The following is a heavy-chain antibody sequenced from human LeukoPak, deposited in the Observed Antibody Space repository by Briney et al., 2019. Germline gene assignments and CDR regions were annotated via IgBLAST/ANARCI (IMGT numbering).Heavy chain of an antibody. CDR1: GFTFSSYS. CDR2: ISTSSTTI. D-gene: IGHD1-26*01. Sequence: GGSLRLSCAASGFTFSSYSMSWVRQAPGKGLEWVSYISTSSTTIYYADSVKGRFTISRDNAKNSLYLQMNSLRDEDTAVYYCARDTGGSYYDAFDIWGQGTMVSVSS. CDR3: ARDTGGSYYDAFDI. V-gene: IGHV3-48*02. J-gene: IGHJ3*02.